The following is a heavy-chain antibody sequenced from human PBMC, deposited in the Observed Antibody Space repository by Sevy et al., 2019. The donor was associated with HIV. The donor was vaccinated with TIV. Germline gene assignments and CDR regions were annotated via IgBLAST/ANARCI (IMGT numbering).Heavy chain of an antibody. CDR1: GYSFTSYA. Sequence: ASVKVSCKASGYSFTSYAMHWVRQAPGQRREWMGWINAGNGNTKYSQKFQGRVTITRDTSASTAYMELSSLRSEDTAVYYCARGYYYDSSGYSPSFDYWGQGSLVTVSS. J-gene: IGHJ4*02. CDR2: INAGNGNT. V-gene: IGHV1-3*01. CDR3: ARGYYYDSSGYSPSFDY. D-gene: IGHD3-22*01.